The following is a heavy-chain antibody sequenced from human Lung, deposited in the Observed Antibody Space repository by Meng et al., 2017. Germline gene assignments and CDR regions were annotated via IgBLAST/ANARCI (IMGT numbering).Heavy chain of an antibody. D-gene: IGHD2-2*01. CDR2: IYHSGGT. V-gene: IGHV4-4*02. Sequence: QAAVQESGPGLVKPSGTLSLTCGVSGGSISSSNGWSWVRQPPGKGLEWIGEIYHSGGTKYNPSLKSRVTISVDKSKNQFSLKLSSVTAADTAVYYCARGLGEAVVPRTMFDYWGQGTLVTVSS. J-gene: IGHJ4*02. CDR3: ARGLGEAVVPRTMFDY. CDR1: GGSISSSNG.